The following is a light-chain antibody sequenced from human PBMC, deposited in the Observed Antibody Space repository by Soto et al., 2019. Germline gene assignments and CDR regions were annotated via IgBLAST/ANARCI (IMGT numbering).Light chain of an antibody. CDR3: QQRSNWPSLT. J-gene: IGKJ4*01. CDR1: QSISDT. Sequence: EIVMTQSPATLSVSRGVRATLSCRASQSISDTLAWYQHKPGQAPRLLISDASNRATGIPARFSGSGSETDFTLTISSLEPEDSAVYYCQQRSNWPSLTFGGGTKVDIK. CDR2: DAS. V-gene: IGKV3-11*01.